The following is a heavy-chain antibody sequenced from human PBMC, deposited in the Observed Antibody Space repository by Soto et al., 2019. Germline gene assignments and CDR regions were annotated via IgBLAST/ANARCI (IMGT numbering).Heavy chain of an antibody. V-gene: IGHV4-4*02. CDR3: ARDKATVGGYNLYDP. Sequence: QVQLLESGPGLVKPSETLSLICTFSGGSIRSSHWWSWVRQPPGKGLERIGEIYHSGSTNLDPSLKSRVTLSVDKSKYQFSLKLTSVTAADTAVYYCARDKATVGGYNLYDPWGQGILVTVSS. CDR2: IYHSGST. D-gene: IGHD3-16*01. J-gene: IGHJ5*02. CDR1: GGSIRSSHW.